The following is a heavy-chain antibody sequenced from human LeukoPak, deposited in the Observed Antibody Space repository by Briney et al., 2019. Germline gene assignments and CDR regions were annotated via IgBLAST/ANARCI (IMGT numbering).Heavy chain of an antibody. D-gene: IGHD6-6*01. CDR2: IYHSGST. J-gene: IGHJ5*02. Sequence: PSETLSLTCTVSGGSISSGDYYWSWIRQPPGKGLEWIGYIYHSGSTYYHPSLKSRVTISVDRSKNQFSLKLSSVTAADTAVYYCARVRPTPYSSSSNWFDPWGQGTLVTVSS. CDR3: ARVRPTPYSSSSNWFDP. V-gene: IGHV4-30-2*01. CDR1: GGSISSGDYY.